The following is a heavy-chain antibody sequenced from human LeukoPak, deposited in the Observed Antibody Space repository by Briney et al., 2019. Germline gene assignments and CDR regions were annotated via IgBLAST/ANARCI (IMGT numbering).Heavy chain of an antibody. Sequence: ASVTVSCKASGYTFTGYYMHWVRQAPGQGLEWMGWINPNSGGTNYAQKFQGRVTMTRDTSISTAYMELSRLRSDDTAVYYCARDRPNYDILTGYYSSGAFDIWGQGTMVTVSS. CDR1: GYTFTGYY. V-gene: IGHV1-2*02. J-gene: IGHJ3*02. D-gene: IGHD3-9*01. CDR3: ARDRPNYDILTGYYSSGAFDI. CDR2: INPNSGGT.